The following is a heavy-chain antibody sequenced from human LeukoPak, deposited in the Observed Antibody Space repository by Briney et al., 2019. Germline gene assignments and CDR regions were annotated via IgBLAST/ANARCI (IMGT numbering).Heavy chain of an antibody. CDR3: AKWKYSNSGIDDY. CDR2: IRSGSNTI. Sequence: PGGSLRLSCAASGFAFNTYAMNWVRQAPGKGLEWVSYIRSGSNTIYYADSVKGRFTVSRDNAKNSLYLQMNSLRAEDTAVYYCAKWKYSNSGIDDYWGQGTLVTVSS. CDR1: GFAFNTYA. D-gene: IGHD6-6*01. J-gene: IGHJ4*02. V-gene: IGHV3-48*01.